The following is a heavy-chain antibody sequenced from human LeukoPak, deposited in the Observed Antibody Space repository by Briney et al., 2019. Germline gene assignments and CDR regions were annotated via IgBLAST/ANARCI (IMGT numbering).Heavy chain of an antibody. CDR3: AKDISFVDTAMVKTYYYYGMDV. D-gene: IGHD5-18*01. V-gene: IGHV3-30*18. Sequence: GRSLRLFCAAYGFTFSSYGMHWVRQAPGKGLEWVAVISYDGSNKYYADSVKGRFTISRDNSKNTLYLQMNSLRAEDTAVYYCAKDISFVDTAMVKTYYYYGMDVWGQGTTVTVSS. CDR1: GFTFSSYG. J-gene: IGHJ6*02. CDR2: ISYDGSNK.